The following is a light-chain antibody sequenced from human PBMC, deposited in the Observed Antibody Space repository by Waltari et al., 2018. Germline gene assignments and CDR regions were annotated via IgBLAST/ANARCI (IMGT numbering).Light chain of an antibody. J-gene: IGLJ3*02. V-gene: IGLV2-11*01. Sequence: HSALTQPRSVSGSPGQSVTISCTGTSSDVGGYNYVSWYQHHPGKAPKLIIYDVPKRPAGVPDRFSASKSDNTASLTISGLQAEDEADYYCCSYAGSITFWVFGGGTKLTVL. CDR2: DVP. CDR1: SSDVGGYNY. CDR3: CSYAGSITFWV.